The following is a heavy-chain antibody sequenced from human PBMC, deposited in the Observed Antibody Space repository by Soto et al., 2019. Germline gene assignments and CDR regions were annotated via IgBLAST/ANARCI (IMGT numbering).Heavy chain of an antibody. V-gene: IGHV4-30-4*01. Sequence: SETLSLTCTVSGGSISSGDYSWSWIRQPPGKGLEWIGYIYYSGSTYYNPSLKSRVTISVDTSKNQFSLKLSSVTAADTAVYYCVTAALADYYCSASYPMARLDTSGQGTL. CDR2: IYYSGST. CDR3: VTAALADYYCSASYPMARLDT. CDR1: GGSISSGDYS. J-gene: IGHJ5*02. D-gene: IGHD3-10*01.